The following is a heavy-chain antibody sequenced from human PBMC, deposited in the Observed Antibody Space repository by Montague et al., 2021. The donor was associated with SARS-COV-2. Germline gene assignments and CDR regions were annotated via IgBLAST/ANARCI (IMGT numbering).Heavy chain of an antibody. Sequence: SDTLSLTCRVSGASIDTGNYNWIWNRQSAGQELVWIGNNYNSGNXNHNPSLKSRVTISLDRAKNHFYLLLSSVTAADTATYYCGRDSVSYGLDVWGQGTTVTVSS. CDR1: GASIDTGNYN. D-gene: IGHD3-16*01. CDR2: NYNSGNX. CDR3: GRDSVSYGLDV. J-gene: IGHJ6*02. V-gene: IGHV4-61*03.